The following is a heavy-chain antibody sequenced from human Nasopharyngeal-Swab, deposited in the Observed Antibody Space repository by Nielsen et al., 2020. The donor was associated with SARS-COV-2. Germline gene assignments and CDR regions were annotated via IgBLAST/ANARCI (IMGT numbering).Heavy chain of an antibody. Sequence: SETLSLTCTVSGGSISSGGYYWSWIRQHPGKGLEWIGYIYYSGSTYYNPSLRSRVTISVDTSKNQFSLKLSSVTAADTAVYYCARVLGWSGGFHFDYWGQGTLVTVSS. CDR2: IYYSGST. V-gene: IGHV4-31*03. D-gene: IGHD6-19*01. CDR1: GGSISSGGYY. J-gene: IGHJ4*02. CDR3: ARVLGWSGGFHFDY.